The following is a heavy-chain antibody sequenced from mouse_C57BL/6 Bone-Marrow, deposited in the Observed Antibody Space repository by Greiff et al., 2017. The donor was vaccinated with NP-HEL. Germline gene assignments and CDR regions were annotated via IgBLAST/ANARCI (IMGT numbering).Heavy chain of an antibody. V-gene: IGHV1-42*01. D-gene: IGHD1-1*01. Sequence: EVQLVESGPELVKPGASVKISCKASGYSFTGYYMNWVKQSPEKSLEWIGEINPSTGGTTYNQKFKAKATLTVDKSSSTAYMQLKSLTSEDSAVYYCARSSGSSSWFAYWGQGTLVTVSA. CDR2: INPSTGGT. CDR1: GYSFTGYY. CDR3: ARSSGSSSWFAY. J-gene: IGHJ3*01.